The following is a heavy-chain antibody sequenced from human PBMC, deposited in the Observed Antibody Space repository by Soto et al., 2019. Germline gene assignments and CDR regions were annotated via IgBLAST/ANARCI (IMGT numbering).Heavy chain of an antibody. CDR2: FDPEDGET. CDR3: ATGPANYYDSSAYYLGY. J-gene: IGHJ4*02. CDR1: GYTLTELS. D-gene: IGHD3-22*01. V-gene: IGHV1-24*01. Sequence: ASVKVSCKVSGYTLTELSMHWVRQAPGKGLEWMGGFDPEDGETIYAQKFQGRVTMTEDTSTDTAYMELSSLRSEDTAVYYCATGPANYYDSSAYYLGYWGQGTLVTVSS.